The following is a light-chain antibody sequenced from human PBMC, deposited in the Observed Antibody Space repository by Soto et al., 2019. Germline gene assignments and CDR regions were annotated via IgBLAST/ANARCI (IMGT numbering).Light chain of an antibody. J-gene: IGKJ1*01. CDR2: AAA. CDR1: QSVSSSY. V-gene: IGKV3-20*01. Sequence: EIVLTQSPGTLSLSPGARATLSCRASQSVSSSYLAWSQQNPGLAPRLLIYAAATRATGIPDRFSGSGSGTDFTLTISRLEPEDFAVYCCQQYGSSPWTFGQGTKVDIK. CDR3: QQYGSSPWT.